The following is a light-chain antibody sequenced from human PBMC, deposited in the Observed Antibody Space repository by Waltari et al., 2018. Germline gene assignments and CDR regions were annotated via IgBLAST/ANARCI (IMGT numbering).Light chain of an antibody. J-gene: IGKJ2*01. CDR3: MQGTHWPYT. Sequence: DVGMTQSPLSLPVTLGQPASISCRSNQSLVHSYGNNSLNWLQQRPGQSPRRLIYKVSTRDSGVPDRFSGSGSGTDFTLKISRVEAEDVGVYYCMQGTHWPYTFGQGTRLEIK. CDR2: KVS. V-gene: IGKV2-30*02. CDR1: QSLVHSYGNNS.